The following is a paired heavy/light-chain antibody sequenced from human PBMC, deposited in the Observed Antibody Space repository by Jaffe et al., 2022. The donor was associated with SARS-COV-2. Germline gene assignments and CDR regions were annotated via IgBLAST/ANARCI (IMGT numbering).Light chain of an antibody. CDR1: QSISSS. J-gene: IGKJ1*01. Sequence: DIQMTQSPSSLSASVGDRVTITCRASQSISSSLNWYQQKPGTAPKLLIYAASSLQSGVPSRFSGSGSGTDFILTISSLQPEDFATYYCQESYTSPPTWTFGQGTKVEI. V-gene: IGKV1-39*01. CDR2: AAS. CDR3: QESYTSPPTWT.
Heavy chain of an antibody. CDR1: GFTFSSYY. Sequence: EVQLVESGGGLVKPGGSLRLSCAASGFTFSSYYMNWVRQAPGKGLEWVSSISSTSTYIYYADSVKGRFTISRDNAKNSAYLQMNSLRAEDTAMYYCARVLYGSGSRGYYMDVWGKGTTVTVSS. CDR2: ISSTSTYI. D-gene: IGHD3-10*01. CDR3: ARVLYGSGSRGYYMDV. J-gene: IGHJ6*03. V-gene: IGHV3-21*01.